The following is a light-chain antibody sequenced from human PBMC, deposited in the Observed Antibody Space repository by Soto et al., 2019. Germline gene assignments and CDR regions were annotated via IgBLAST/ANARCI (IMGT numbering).Light chain of an antibody. CDR3: AAWDDSLNGVV. J-gene: IGLJ2*01. Sequence: QSVLTQPPSASGTPGQTIAISCSGGSSNIGSHTVNWYQQLPATAPRLLIYSNTQRPSGVPDRFSGSKSGTSASLAISGLQSEYEGDYYCAAWDDSLNGVVFGGGTKVTVL. CDR2: SNT. V-gene: IGLV1-44*01. CDR1: SSNIGSHT.